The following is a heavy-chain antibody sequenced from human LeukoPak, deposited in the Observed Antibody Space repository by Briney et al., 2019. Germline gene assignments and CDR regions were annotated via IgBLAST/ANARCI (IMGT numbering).Heavy chain of an antibody. CDR1: GFTFSDYY. J-gene: IGHJ4*02. D-gene: IGHD1-26*01. CDR3: ARAAPRHGAPFDY. CDR2: IWYDGSNK. V-gene: IGHV3-33*08. Sequence: EPGGSLRLSCAASGFTFSDYYMSWVRQAPGKGLEWVAVIWYDGSNKYYADSVKGRFTISRDNSKNTLYLQMNSLRAEDTAVYYCARAAPRHGAPFDYWGQGTLVTVSS.